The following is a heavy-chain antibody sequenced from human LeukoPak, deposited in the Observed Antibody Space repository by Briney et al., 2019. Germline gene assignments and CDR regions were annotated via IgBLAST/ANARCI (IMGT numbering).Heavy chain of an antibody. D-gene: IGHD6-13*01. CDR2: IGGSSGGT. V-gene: IGHV3-23*01. CDR3: AKDQGSSWSLPDY. Sequence: GGSLRLSCAASGFTFSSYTMNWVRQAPGQGLEWVSSIGGSSGGTYYAESVKGRFTISRDNSKNTLYLQMNSLRAEDTAVYYCAKDQGSSWSLPDYWGQGTLVTVSS. J-gene: IGHJ4*02. CDR1: GFTFSSYT.